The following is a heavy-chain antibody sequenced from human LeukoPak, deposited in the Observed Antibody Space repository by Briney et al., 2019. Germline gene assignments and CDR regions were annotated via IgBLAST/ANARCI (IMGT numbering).Heavy chain of an antibody. CDR1: GYTFTGHY. V-gene: IGHV1-2*02. D-gene: IGHD3-3*01. CDR2: INPGSSHI. Sequence: ASVKVSCKASGYTFTGHYLHWVRQAPGQGVEWMGCINPGSSHIDYAQKFQGRITTTRDTSISTAYMELSRLRSDDTAVYYCARTPPDLRFLEWQWAFDIWGQGTMVTVSS. CDR3: ARTPPDLRFLEWQWAFDI. J-gene: IGHJ3*02.